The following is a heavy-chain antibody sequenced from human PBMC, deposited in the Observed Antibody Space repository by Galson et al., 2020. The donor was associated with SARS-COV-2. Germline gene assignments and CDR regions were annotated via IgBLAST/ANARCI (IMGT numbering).Heavy chain of an antibody. CDR2: IWYAGRKK. D-gene: IGHD6-6*01. CDR3: AKDRQQFVLDGFDV. V-gene: IGHV3-33*03. CDR1: GPIFNSYG. Sequence: GESLKISCAASGPIFNSYGLHWVRQAPGKGLEWVAGIWYAGRKKYYIDSVTGRFTISRDNSKNTRYLQMNSLRVEDTSVYYCAKDRQQFVLDGFDVWGQGTLVTVS. J-gene: IGHJ3*01.